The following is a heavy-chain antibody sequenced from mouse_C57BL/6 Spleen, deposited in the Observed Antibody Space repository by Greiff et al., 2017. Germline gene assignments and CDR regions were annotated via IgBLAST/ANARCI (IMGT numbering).Heavy chain of an antibody. Sequence: VQLQQPGAELVKPGASVKLSCKASGYTFTSYWMQWVKQRPGQGLEWIGEIDPSDSYTNYNQKFKGKATLTVDTSSSTAYMQLSSLTSEDSAVYYCARRRSNYVPYAMDYWGQGTSVTVSS. J-gene: IGHJ4*01. V-gene: IGHV1-50*01. CDR1: GYTFTSYW. CDR2: IDPSDSYT. D-gene: IGHD2-5*01. CDR3: ARRRSNYVPYAMDY.